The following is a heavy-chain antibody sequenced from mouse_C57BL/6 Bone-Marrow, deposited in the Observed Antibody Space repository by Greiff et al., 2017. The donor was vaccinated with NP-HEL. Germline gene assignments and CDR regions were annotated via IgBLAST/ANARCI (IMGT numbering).Heavy chain of an antibody. Sequence: EVMLVESGEGLVKPGGSLKLSCAASGFTFSSYAMSWVRQTPEKRLEWVAYISSGGDYIYYADTVKGRFTISRDNARNTLYLQMSSLKSEDTDMYYYTRDYYGSRPYAMDYWGQGTSVTVSS. CDR1: GFTFSSYA. J-gene: IGHJ4*01. D-gene: IGHD1-1*01. CDR2: ISSGGDYI. V-gene: IGHV5-9-1*02. CDR3: TRDYYGSRPYAMDY.